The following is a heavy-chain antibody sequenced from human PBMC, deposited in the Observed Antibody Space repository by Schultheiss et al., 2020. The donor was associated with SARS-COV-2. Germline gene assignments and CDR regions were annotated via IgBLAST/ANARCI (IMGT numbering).Heavy chain of an antibody. J-gene: IGHJ6*02. V-gene: IGHV3-21*06. CDR3: AKFQYYYALDV. Sequence: GGSLRLSCGGSAITFNTYSMNWVRQAPGKGLGWVSSNGRSRSDRYYADSLKGRFTISRDKAKNSLYLQMNSLRAEDTAVYYCAKFQYYYALDVWGQGTTVTVSS. CDR1: AITFNTYS. CDR2: NGRSRSDR.